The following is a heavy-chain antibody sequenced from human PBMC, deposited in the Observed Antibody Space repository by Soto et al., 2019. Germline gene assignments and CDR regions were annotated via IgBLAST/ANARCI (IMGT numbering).Heavy chain of an antibody. CDR3: ARDSCSSTSCFD. J-gene: IGHJ4*02. CDR2: ISSSSSYI. D-gene: IGHD2-2*01. CDR1: GFSFSSYS. V-gene: IGHV3-21*01. Sequence: EVQLVESGGGLVKPGGSLRLSCAASGFSFSSYSMNWVRQAPGKGLEWVSSISSSSSYIYYADSVKGRFTISRDNAKNSLYLQMNSLRAEDTAVYYCARDSCSSTSCFDWCQGTLVTVSS.